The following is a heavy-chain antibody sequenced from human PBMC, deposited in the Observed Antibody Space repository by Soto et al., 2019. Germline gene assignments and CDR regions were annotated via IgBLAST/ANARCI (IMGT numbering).Heavy chain of an antibody. Sequence: QLQLQESGPGPVKPSETLSLTCTVSGDSISSAGYSWGWIRQPPGKGLEYIGTISYTGNTYYNSSLMSRAAITLDTSRNQVSLKFTSVPAADTALHYSAMHRPQENGIKKGFDYWGQGTLVTVSS. J-gene: IGHJ4*02. D-gene: IGHD2-8*01. V-gene: IGHV4-39*01. CDR1: GDSISSAGYS. CDR3: AMHRPQENGIKKGFDY. CDR2: ISYTGNT.